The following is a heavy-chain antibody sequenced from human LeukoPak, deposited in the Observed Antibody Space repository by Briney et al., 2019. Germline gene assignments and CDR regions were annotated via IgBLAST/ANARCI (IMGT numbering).Heavy chain of an antibody. CDR1: GFTFDNHG. V-gene: IGHV3-20*04. CDR2: INWNGGSA. D-gene: IGHD3-10*01. Sequence: GGSLRLSCAASGFTFDNHGMTWVRQVPGKGLEWVSGINWNGGSAGYADSVKGRLTVSRDNAKNFLYLQMNSLRAEDTALYYCARIVSGDYFDFWGQGSLVTVSS. J-gene: IGHJ4*02. CDR3: ARIVSGDYFDF.